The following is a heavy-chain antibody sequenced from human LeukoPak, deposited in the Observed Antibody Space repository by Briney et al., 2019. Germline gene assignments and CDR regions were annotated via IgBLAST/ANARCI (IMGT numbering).Heavy chain of an antibody. J-gene: IGHJ3*02. V-gene: IGHV5-51*01. Sequence: GESLKISCKGSGYSFTSYWIGWVRQMPGKGLEWMGIIYPGDSDTRYSPSFQGQVTISADKSISTAYLQWSSLKASDTAMYYCARLNSYGLTGDDAFDIWGQGTMVTVSS. D-gene: IGHD5-18*01. CDR3: ARLNSYGLTGDDAFDI. CDR2: IYPGDSDT. CDR1: GYSFTSYW.